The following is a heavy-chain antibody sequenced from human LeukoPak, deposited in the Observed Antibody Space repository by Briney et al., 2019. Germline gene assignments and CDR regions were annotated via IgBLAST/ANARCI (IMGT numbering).Heavy chain of an antibody. D-gene: IGHD3-10*01. V-gene: IGHV4-59*01. CDR3: ARGGSRRYYYGMDV. CDR2: IYYSGST. J-gene: IGHJ6*02. CDR1: GGSISSYY. Sequence: SETLSLTCTVSGGSISSYYRSWIRQPPGKGLEWIGYIYYSGSTNYNPSLKSRVTISVDTSENQFSLKLSSVTAADTAVYYCARGGSRRYYYGMDVWGQGTTVTVSS.